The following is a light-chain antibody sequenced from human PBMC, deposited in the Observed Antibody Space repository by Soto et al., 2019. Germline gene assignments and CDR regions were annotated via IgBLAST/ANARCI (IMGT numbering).Light chain of an antibody. J-gene: IGKJ4*01. V-gene: IGKV3-15*01. CDR2: RAS. Sequence: ETVMTQSPATLSVSPGERATLSCRASQRVSTNLAWYQQKPGQSPRLLIYRASTRATDIPARFSGSGSGTEFTLNISSLQSEDFAVYYCHQYNNWPPSFGGGTKVEIK. CDR1: QRVSTN. CDR3: HQYNNWPPS.